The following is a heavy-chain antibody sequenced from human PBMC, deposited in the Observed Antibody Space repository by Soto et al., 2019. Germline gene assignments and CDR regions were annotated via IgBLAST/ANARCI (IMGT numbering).Heavy chain of an antibody. Sequence: ASVKVSCKASGFTFTSSAVQWVRQARGQRLEWIGWIVVGSGNTNYAQKFQERVTITRDMSTSTAYMELSSLRSEDTAVYYCAARKEGGSYPYYYYGMDVWGQGTTVTVSS. J-gene: IGHJ6*02. D-gene: IGHD1-26*01. CDR2: IVVGSGNT. V-gene: IGHV1-58*01. CDR1: GFTFTSSA. CDR3: AARKEGGSYPYYYYGMDV.